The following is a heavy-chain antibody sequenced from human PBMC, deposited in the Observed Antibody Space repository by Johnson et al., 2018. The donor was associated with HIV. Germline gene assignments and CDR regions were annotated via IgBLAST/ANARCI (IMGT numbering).Heavy chain of an antibody. CDR1: GFTFSNAW. CDR2: ISYDGSGK. Sequence: QVQLVESGGGLVKPGESLRLSCAASGFTFSNAWMHWVRQAPGKGLEWVAVISYDGSGKYYADSVKGRFTISRDNSKNTLSLQMNSLRAEDTAVYYCAKFVGAGSYDAFDIWGQGTMVTVSS. CDR3: AKFVGAGSYDAFDI. V-gene: IGHV3-30*18. D-gene: IGHD1-26*01. J-gene: IGHJ3*02.